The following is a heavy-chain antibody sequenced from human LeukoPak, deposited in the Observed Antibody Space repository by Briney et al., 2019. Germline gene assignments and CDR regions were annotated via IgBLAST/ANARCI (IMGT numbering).Heavy chain of an antibody. J-gene: IGHJ6*02. CDR1: GYTFPSYG. Sequence: ASVKVSCKASGYTFPSYGITWVRQAPGQGLEWMGWISTYNGNTNYAQKLQGRVTMTTDTSTNTAYMELKSLRSDGTAVYYCARAGGLYGMDVWGRGTTVTVSS. D-gene: IGHD2-15*01. V-gene: IGHV1-18*01. CDR3: ARAGGLYGMDV. CDR2: ISTYNGNT.